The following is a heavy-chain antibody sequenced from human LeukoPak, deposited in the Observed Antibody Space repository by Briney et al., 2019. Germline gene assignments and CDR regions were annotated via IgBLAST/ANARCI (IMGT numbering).Heavy chain of an antibody. V-gene: IGHV2-5*02. CDR1: GFSLSTSGVG. CDR3: AHSGYYDSSGYYYPYFDY. J-gene: IGHJ4*02. Sequence: SGPTLVNPTQTLTLTCTFSGFSLSTSGVGVGWIRQPPGKALEWLALIYWDDGKRYSPSLKSRLTITKDTSKNQVVLTMTNMDPVDTATYYCAHSGYYDSSGYYYPYFDYWGQGTLVTVSS. D-gene: IGHD3-22*01. CDR2: IYWDDGK.